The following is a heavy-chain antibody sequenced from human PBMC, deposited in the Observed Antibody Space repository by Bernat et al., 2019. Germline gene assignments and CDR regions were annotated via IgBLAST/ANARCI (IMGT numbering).Heavy chain of an antibody. CDR3: ARDLASTAFWEFDY. CDR1: GYIFTDYF. J-gene: IGHJ4*02. D-gene: IGHD2-21*02. CDR2: INSDTGVT. Sequence: QVQLVQSGAEVKKPGSSVKVSCKASGYIFTDYFIQWVRQAPGQGLEWMGRINSDTGVTTYTQKFKGRVTMTRDTSISTAYMELSSLTSDDTAVYYCARDLASTAFWEFDYWGRGTQVTVSS. V-gene: IGHV1-2*06.